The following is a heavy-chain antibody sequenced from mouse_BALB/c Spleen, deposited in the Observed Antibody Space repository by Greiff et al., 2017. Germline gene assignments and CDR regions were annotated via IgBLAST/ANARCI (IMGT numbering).Heavy chain of an antibody. CDR3: TRGGMRVTTVYYFDY. J-gene: IGHJ2*01. CDR2: IYPGSGST. D-gene: IGHD1-1*01. CDR1: GYTFTSYW. Sequence: LQQPGSELVRPGASVKLSCKASGYTFTSYWMHWVKQRPGQGLEWIGNIYPGSGSTNYDEKFKSKATLTVDTSSSTAYMQHSSLTSEDSAVYYCTRGGMRVTTVYYFDYWGQGTTLTVSS. V-gene: IGHV1S22*01.